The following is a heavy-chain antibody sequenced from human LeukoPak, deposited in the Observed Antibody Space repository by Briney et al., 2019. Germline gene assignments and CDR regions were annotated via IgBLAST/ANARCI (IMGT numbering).Heavy chain of an antibody. D-gene: IGHD5-18*01. J-gene: IGHJ4*02. CDR2: IYYSGTT. CDR1: GGSINSDTYY. V-gene: IGHV4-39*07. Sequence: SQTLSLTCTVSGGSINSDTYYWAWIRQPPGKGLEWIGNIYYSGTTYYNPSLRSRVAISIDTSKNQFSLKLNSVTAADTAVYYCASYSYGLRRGDYWGQGTLVTVSS. CDR3: ASYSYGLRRGDY.